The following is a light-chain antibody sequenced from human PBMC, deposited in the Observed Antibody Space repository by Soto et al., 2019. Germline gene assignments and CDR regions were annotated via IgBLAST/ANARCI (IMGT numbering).Light chain of an antibody. V-gene: IGKV1-9*01. CDR1: QGIGSD. CDR3: QQDSGYSWT. CDR2: AAS. J-gene: IGKJ4*01. Sequence: IQLTQSPSSLSASVGDRVTITCRASQGIGSDVAWYQQKPGEAPKLLIYAASTLQTGVPSRFSGSRSGTDFTLTISSLQAEDFATYYCQQDSGYSWTFGGGTKVEIE.